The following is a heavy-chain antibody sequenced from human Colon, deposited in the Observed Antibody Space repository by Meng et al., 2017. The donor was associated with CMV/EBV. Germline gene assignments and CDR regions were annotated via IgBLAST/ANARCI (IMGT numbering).Heavy chain of an antibody. CDR2: TNTAGTST. J-gene: IGHJ4*02. CDR3: ATVFDY. V-gene: IGHV3-74*01. CDR1: GFSVTNYW. D-gene: IGHD4-17*01. Sequence: GESLKISCAASGFSVTNYWMHWVRQAPGKGLVWVSGTNTAGTSTYYADSVKGRFTISRDNAKNTLYLQMNSLRAEDTAVYYCATVFDYWGQGTLVTVSS.